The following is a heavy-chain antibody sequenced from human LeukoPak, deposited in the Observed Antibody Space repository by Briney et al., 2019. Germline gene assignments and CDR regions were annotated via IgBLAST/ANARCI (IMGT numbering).Heavy chain of an antibody. CDR3: ARDRWVGDYHDSMGE. D-gene: IGHD3-22*01. J-gene: IGHJ4*02. CDR1: GFTFSTYS. Sequence: GGSLRLSCAASGFTFSTYSMNWVRQAPGKGLEWVSSISSDATYIYYADSVKGRFTISRDNAKNSLYLQMNSLRAEDTAVYYCARDRWVGDYHDSMGEWGQGTLVAVSS. V-gene: IGHV3-21*01. CDR2: ISSDATYI.